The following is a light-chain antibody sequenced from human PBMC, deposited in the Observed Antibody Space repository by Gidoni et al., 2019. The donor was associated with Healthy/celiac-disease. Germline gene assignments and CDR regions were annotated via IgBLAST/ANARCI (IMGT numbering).Light chain of an antibody. Sequence: IVLPQSPGTLSLSPGERATLSCRASQSVSSSYLAWYQQKPGQAPRLLIYGASSRATGIPDRVSGSGSGTDFTLTMSRLEPEDFAGYYCQQYKTCGQGTKVEIK. J-gene: IGKJ1*01. CDR2: GAS. CDR3: QQYKT. CDR1: QSVSSSY. V-gene: IGKV3-20*01.